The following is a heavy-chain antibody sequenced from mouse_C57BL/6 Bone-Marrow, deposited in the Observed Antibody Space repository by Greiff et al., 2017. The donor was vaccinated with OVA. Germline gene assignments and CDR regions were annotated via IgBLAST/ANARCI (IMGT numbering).Heavy chain of an antibody. V-gene: IGHV5-4*01. D-gene: IGHD4-1*01. J-gene: IGHJ4*01. CDR3: ARGVGGTAYAMDY. Sequence: EVQVVESGGGLVKPGGSLKLSCAASGFTFSSYAMSWVRQTPEKRLEWVATISDGGSYTYYPDNVKGRFTISRDNAKNNLYLQMSHLKSEDTAMYYCARGVGGTAYAMDYWGQGTSVTVSS. CDR2: ISDGGSYT. CDR1: GFTFSSYA.